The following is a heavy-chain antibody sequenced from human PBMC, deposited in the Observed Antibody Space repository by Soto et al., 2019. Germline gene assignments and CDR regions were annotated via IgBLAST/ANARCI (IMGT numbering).Heavy chain of an antibody. J-gene: IGHJ4*02. Sequence: SETLSLTSTVSGGSISSGGYYWSWVRQHPGKGLEWIGYIYYSGSTYYNPSLKSRVTISVDTSKNQFSLKLSSVTAADTAVYYCARVAQYSSSWIDYWGQGTLVTVSS. CDR3: ARVAQYSSSWIDY. CDR1: GGSISSGGYY. CDR2: IYYSGST. D-gene: IGHD6-13*01. V-gene: IGHV4-31*03.